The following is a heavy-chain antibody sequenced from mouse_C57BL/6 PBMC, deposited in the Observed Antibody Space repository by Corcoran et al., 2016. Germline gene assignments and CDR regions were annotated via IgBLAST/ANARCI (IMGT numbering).Heavy chain of an antibody. CDR3: AGAGSAWFVY. CDR1: GYTFTDYY. CDR2: INPNNGGT. Sequence: EVQLQQSGPELVKPGASVKISCKASGYTFTDYYMNWVKQSHGKSLEWIGDINPNNGGTSYNQKFKGKATLTVDKSSSTAYMELRSRTSEDSAVYYCAGAGSAWFVYLGQGTLVTVSA. J-gene: IGHJ3*01. V-gene: IGHV1-26*01. D-gene: IGHD3-3*01.